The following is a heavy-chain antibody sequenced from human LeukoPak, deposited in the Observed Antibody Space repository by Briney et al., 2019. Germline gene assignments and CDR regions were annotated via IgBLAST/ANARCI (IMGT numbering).Heavy chain of an antibody. Sequence: HPGGSLRLSCADSGFTLTGYGVHWVRQAPGKGLEWVAVVSHDGGTVHYADSVKGRFTISRDNSKNTLYLQMNSLRAEDTAVYYCAKDYFSGFDPWGQGTLVTVSS. CDR1: GFTLTGYG. CDR2: VSHDGGTV. D-gene: IGHD2/OR15-2a*01. CDR3: AKDYFSGFDP. J-gene: IGHJ5*02. V-gene: IGHV3-30-3*01.